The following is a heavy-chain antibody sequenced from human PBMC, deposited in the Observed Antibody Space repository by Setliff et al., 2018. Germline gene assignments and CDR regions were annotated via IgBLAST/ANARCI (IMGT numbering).Heavy chain of an antibody. Sequence: PGGSLRLSCAASGFTFSSYNMNWVRQAPGKGLEWVSSISGSSTYTYYADSVKGRFTISRDNAKDSLYLQMNSLRAEDTAVYYCATDSNPSHWGQGTLVTVSS. V-gene: IGHV3-21*03. CDR1: GFTFSSYN. CDR2: ISGSSTYT. CDR3: ATDSNPSH. D-gene: IGHD3-3*02. J-gene: IGHJ4*02.